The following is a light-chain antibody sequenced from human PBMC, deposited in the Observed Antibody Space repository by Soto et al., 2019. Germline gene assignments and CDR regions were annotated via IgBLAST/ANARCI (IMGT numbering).Light chain of an antibody. V-gene: IGKV3-20*01. Sequence: ESVLTQSPGTLSLSPGERATLSCRASQSVTNRYFAWYQQRPGQAPRLLIYGASSRATGIPDRFSGSGSGTDFTLTISRLEPEDFAVYYCQQYGSSPPDTFGQGTKLEIK. CDR1: QSVTNRY. J-gene: IGKJ2*01. CDR3: QQYGSSPPDT. CDR2: GAS.